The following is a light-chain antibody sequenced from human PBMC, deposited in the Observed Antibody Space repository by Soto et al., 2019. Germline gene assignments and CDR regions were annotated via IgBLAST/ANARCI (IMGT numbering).Light chain of an antibody. CDR3: QQYHHWPVT. J-gene: IGKJ4*01. CDR1: QSVTIN. CDR2: GAS. Sequence: ILLTQSPDTLSVSPGERVTLSCMASQSVTINLAWYQHTPGQSPRRLISGASSGATGLPSRFSGSGSGTDFTLTINSLQSEDAAVYYCQQYHHWPVTFGGGTKVEIK. V-gene: IGKV3-15*01.